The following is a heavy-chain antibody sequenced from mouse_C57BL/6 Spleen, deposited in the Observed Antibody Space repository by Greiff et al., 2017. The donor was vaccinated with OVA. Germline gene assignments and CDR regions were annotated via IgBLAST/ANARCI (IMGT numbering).Heavy chain of an antibody. CDR3: ARKYYGSTFEDYFDY. J-gene: IGHJ2*01. Sequence: QVQLQQSGAELVKPGASVKLSCKASGYTFTSYWMHWVKQRPGQGLEWIGMIHPNSGSTNYNEKFKSKATLTVDKSSSTAYMQLSSLTSEDSAVYYCARKYYGSTFEDYFDYWGQGTTLTVSS. CDR1: GYTFTSYW. V-gene: IGHV1-64*01. D-gene: IGHD1-1*01. CDR2: IHPNSGST.